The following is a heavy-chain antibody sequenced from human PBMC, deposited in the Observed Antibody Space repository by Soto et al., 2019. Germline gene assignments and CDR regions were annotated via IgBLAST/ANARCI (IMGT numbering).Heavy chain of an antibody. D-gene: IGHD2-2*01. Sequence: ASVKVSCKASGYTFTSYYMHWVRQAPGQGLEWMGIINPSGGSTSYAQKFQGRVTMTRDTSTSTVYMELSSLRSEDTAVYYCARSFIAEWYQLRKPNWFDPWGQGTLVTVSS. V-gene: IGHV1-46*01. CDR1: GYTFTSYY. CDR3: ARSFIAEWYQLRKPNWFDP. CDR2: INPSGGST. J-gene: IGHJ5*02.